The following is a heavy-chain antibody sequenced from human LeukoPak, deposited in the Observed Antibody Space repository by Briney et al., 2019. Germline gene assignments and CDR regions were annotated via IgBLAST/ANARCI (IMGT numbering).Heavy chain of an antibody. V-gene: IGHV3-33*01. J-gene: IGHJ4*02. CDR3: ARDPATVTSHFDY. CDR2: IWHDGSKT. Sequence: SGGSLRLSCVASGFIFSRYDMHWFRQAPGKGLEWVALIWHDGSKTHYADSVKGRFTISRDDSKSTLYVQMNSLGVEDTAVYYCARDPATVTSHFDYWGQGALVTVSS. CDR1: GFIFSRYD. D-gene: IGHD4-17*01.